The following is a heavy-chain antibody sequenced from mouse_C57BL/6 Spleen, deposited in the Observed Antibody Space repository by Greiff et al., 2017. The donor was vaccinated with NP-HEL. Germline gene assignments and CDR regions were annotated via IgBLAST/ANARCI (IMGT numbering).Heavy chain of an antibody. D-gene: IGHD1-1*01. V-gene: IGHV10-1*01. Sequence: EVQVVESGGGLVQPKGSLKLSCAASGFSFNTYAMNWVRQAPGKGLEWVARIRSKSNNYATYYADSVKDRFTISRDDSESMLYLRMNNLKTEYTAMYYCVRNYYGSSYCWYFDVWGTGTTVTVSS. CDR3: VRNYYGSSYCWYFDV. J-gene: IGHJ1*03. CDR1: GFSFNTYA. CDR2: IRSKSNNYAT.